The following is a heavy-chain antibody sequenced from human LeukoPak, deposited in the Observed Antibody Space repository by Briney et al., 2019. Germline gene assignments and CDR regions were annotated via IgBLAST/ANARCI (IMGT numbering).Heavy chain of an antibody. CDR3: ARGVTTSLSAADAFDI. Sequence: SGTLSLTCGVSGGSISSSNWWSWVRPPPGKGLEWIGEIYHSGSTNYNPSLKSRVTISVDKSNNQFSLKLSSVTAADTAVYYCARGVTTSLSAADAFDIWGQGTMVTVSS. D-gene: IGHD4-17*01. CDR2: IYHSGST. V-gene: IGHV4-4*02. CDR1: GGSISSSNW. J-gene: IGHJ3*02.